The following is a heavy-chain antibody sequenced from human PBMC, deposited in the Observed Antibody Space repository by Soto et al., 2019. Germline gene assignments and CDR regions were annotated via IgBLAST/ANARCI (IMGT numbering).Heavy chain of an antibody. CDR3: AKVLVGAKVKSDAFDI. D-gene: IGHD1-26*01. J-gene: IGHJ3*02. CDR2: ISYDGSNK. Sequence: GGSLRLSCAASGVTFCSYGMHWVRQAPGKGLEWVAVISYDGSNKYYADSVKGRFTISRDNSKNTLYLQMNSLRAEDTAVYYCAKVLVGAKVKSDAFDIWGQGTMVTVSS. V-gene: IGHV3-30*18. CDR1: GVTFCSYG.